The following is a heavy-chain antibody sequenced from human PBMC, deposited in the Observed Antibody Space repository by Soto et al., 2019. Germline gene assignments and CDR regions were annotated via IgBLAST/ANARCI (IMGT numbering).Heavy chain of an antibody. J-gene: IGHJ4*02. CDR1: GFTFSSDA. V-gene: IGHV3-23*01. CDR3: ARRGSGSYYDY. CDR2: ISGSGGST. D-gene: IGHD1-26*01. Sequence: EVQLLESGGGLVQPGGSLRLSCAASGFTFSSDAMRWVRQAPVKWLEWVSAISGSGGSTYYADSVKGRFTISRDNSKNTLYLQMNSLRAEDTAVYYCARRGSGSYYDYWGQGTLVTVSS.